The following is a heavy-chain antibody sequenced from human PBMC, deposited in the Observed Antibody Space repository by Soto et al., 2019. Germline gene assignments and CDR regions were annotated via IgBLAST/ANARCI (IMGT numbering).Heavy chain of an antibody. CDR1: GFTFSSYA. Sequence: QSGGSLRLSCAASGFTFSSYAMHWVRQAPGKGLEWVAVISYDGSNKYYADSVKGRFTISRDNSKNTLYLQMNSLRAEDTAVYYCARASVAVPAYYYYGMDVWGQGTTVTVSS. J-gene: IGHJ6*02. CDR3: ARASVAVPAYYYYGMDV. D-gene: IGHD2-2*01. V-gene: IGHV3-30-3*01. CDR2: ISYDGSNK.